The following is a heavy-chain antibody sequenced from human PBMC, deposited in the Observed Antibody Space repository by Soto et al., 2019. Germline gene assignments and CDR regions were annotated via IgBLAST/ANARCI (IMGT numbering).Heavy chain of an antibody. D-gene: IGHD6-19*01. Sequence: QVQLVESGGGVVQPGRSLRLSCAASGFTFSNYAMHWVRLAPGKGLEWVAVVSYDGSNEDFADSVKGRFTISRDNSKTTLKRQMNSLRADAAAVSYSAMTTCYNRGWCAIFDYWGQGTLVTVSS. J-gene: IGHJ4*02. CDR3: AMTTCYNRGWCAIFDY. V-gene: IGHV3-30*03. CDR1: GFTFSNYA. CDR2: VSYDGSNE.